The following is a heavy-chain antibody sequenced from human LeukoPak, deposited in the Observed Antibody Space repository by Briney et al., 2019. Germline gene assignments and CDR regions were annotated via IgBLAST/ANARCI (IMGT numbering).Heavy chain of an antibody. V-gene: IGHV4-59*01. Sequence: SETLSLTRTVSGGSISSYYWSWIRQPPGKGLEWIGYIYYSGSTNYNPSLKSRVTISVDTSKNQFSLKLSSVTAADTAVYYCARGSRVYCSGGSCYHNEYFQHWGQGTLVTVSS. CDR1: GGSISSYY. J-gene: IGHJ1*01. CDR2: IYYSGST. CDR3: ARGSRVYCSGGSCYHNEYFQH. D-gene: IGHD2-15*01.